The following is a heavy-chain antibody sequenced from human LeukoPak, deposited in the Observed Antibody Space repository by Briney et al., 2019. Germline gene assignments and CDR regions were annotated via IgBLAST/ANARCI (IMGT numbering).Heavy chain of an antibody. CDR1: GGSISSYY. J-gene: IGHJ5*02. CDR2: IYTSGST. V-gene: IGHV4-4*07. Sequence: NSSETLSLTCTVSGGSISSYYWSWIRQPAGKGLEWIGRIYTSGSTNYNPSLKSRVTMSVDTSKNQFSPKLSSVTAADTAVYYCARWGTMVRGVKNWFDPWGQGTLVTVSS. D-gene: IGHD3-10*01. CDR3: ARWGTMVRGVKNWFDP.